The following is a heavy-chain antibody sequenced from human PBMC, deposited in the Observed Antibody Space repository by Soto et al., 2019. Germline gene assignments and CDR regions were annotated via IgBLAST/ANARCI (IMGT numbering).Heavy chain of an antibody. Sequence: SETLSLTCTVAGGSISSYYWSWIRQPPGKGLEWIGYIYYSGSTNYNPSLKSRVTISVDTSKNQFSLKLSSVTAADTAVYYCARQTRGVYSSGWYPLDYWGQGTLVTVSS. CDR1: GGSISSYY. D-gene: IGHD6-19*01. J-gene: IGHJ4*02. CDR2: IYYSGST. CDR3: ARQTRGVYSSGWYPLDY. V-gene: IGHV4-59*08.